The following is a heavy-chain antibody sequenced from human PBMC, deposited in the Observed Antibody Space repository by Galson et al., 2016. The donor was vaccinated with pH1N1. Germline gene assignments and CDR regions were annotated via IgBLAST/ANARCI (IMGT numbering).Heavy chain of an antibody. J-gene: IGHJ4*02. CDR1: GGSISSVYSY. D-gene: IGHD3-16*01. V-gene: IGHV4-61*01. CDR2: IYYSGST. CDR3: ARFWHLGELGSWFDN. Sequence: SETLSLTCTVSGGSISSVYSYWSWIRQPPGKGLEWIGYIYYSGSTNYNPSLKSRVTISVDTSKNQFSLKLSSVTAADTAVYYCARFWHLGELGSWFDNWGQGTLVTVSS.